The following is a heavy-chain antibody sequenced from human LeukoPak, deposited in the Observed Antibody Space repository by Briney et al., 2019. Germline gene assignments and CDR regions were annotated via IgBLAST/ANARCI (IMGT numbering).Heavy chain of an antibody. CDR2: TYYRSRWYN. J-gene: IGHJ5*02. D-gene: IGHD6-13*01. Sequence: SQTLSLTCAISGDSLSSNSAAWNWIRQSPSRGLEWLGRTYYRSRWYNDFAVSVKSRISINPDTSKNQSSLQLNSVTPEDTAVYYCARDSYSSIWYSWFDPWGQGTLVTVSS. V-gene: IGHV6-1*01. CDR3: ARDSYSSIWYSWFDP. CDR1: GDSLSSNSAA.